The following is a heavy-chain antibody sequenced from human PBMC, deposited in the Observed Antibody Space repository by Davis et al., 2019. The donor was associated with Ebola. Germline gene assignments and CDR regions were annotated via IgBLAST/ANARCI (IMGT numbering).Heavy chain of an antibody. V-gene: IGHV1-18*01. Sequence: ASVKVSCKASGYTFTSYAISWVRQAPGQGLEWMGGIIPIFGTANYAQKFQGRVTMTTDTSTGTAYMELRSLRSDDTAVYYCAADRGGSYSYYYGMDVWGQGTTVTVSS. CDR1: GYTFTSYA. CDR3: AADRGGSYSYYYGMDV. J-gene: IGHJ6*02. CDR2: IIPIFGTA. D-gene: IGHD1-26*01.